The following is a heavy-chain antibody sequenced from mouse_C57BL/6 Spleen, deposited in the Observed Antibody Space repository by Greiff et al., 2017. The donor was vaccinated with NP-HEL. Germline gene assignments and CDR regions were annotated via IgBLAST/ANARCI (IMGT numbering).Heavy chain of an antibody. CDR3: ARGPIYDGYYAMDY. V-gene: IGHV3-6*01. CDR2: ISYDGSN. J-gene: IGHJ4*01. Sequence: EVKLLESGPGLVKPSQSLSLTCSVTGYSITSGYYWNWIRQFPGNKLEWMGYISYDGSNNYNPSLKNRISITRDTSKNQFFLKLNSVTTEDTATYYCARGPIYDGYYAMDYWGQGTSVTVSS. CDR1: GYSITSGYY. D-gene: IGHD2-3*01.